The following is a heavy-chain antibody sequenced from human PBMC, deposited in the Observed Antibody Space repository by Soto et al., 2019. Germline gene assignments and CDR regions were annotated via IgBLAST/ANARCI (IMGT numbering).Heavy chain of an antibody. V-gene: IGHV4-30-2*01. CDR2: IYHSGST. Sequence: SGTLELTFAVSGCSISSGGYSWSWIRQPPGKGLEWIGYIYHSGSTYYNPSLKSRVTISVDRSKNQFSLKLSSVTAADTAVYYCARETTVTPGWFDPWGQGTLVTVSS. D-gene: IGHD4-17*01. CDR1: GCSISSGGYS. CDR3: ARETTVTPGWFDP. J-gene: IGHJ5*02.